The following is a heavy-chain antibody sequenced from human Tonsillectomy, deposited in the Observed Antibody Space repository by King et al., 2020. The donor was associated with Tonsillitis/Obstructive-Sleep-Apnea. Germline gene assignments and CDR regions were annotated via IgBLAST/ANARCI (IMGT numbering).Heavy chain of an antibody. D-gene: IGHD3-3*01. CDR1: GFSFSDSY. J-gene: IGHJ3*02. V-gene: IGHV3-11*05. Sequence: VQLVESGGGLVKPGGSLRLSCAASGFSFSDSYMNWIRQATGMGLEWVSYITSSSSYRHYADSVKGRFTISRDNAKNSLYLQINSLRDEDTAVYYCARGQILEGDAFDIWGQGAMVTVSS. CDR3: ARGQILEGDAFDI. CDR2: ITSSSSYR.